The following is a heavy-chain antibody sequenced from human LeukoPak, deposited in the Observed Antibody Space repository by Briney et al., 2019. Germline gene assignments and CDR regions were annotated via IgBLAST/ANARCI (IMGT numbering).Heavy chain of an antibody. CDR1: GGSISIGGYS. CDR3: ARGSGVESWFDP. Sequence: SETLSLTCAVSGGSISIGGYSWSWIRQPPGKGLEWIGYIYHSGSTYYNPSLKSRVTISVDTSKNQFSLKLSSVTAADTAVYYCARGSGVESWFDPWGQGTLVTVSS. V-gene: IGHV4-30-2*01. D-gene: IGHD7-27*01. J-gene: IGHJ5*02. CDR2: IYHSGST.